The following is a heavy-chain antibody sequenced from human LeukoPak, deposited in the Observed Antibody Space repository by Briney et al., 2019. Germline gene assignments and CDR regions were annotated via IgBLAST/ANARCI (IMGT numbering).Heavy chain of an antibody. J-gene: IGHJ6*02. D-gene: IGHD5-12*01. Sequence: GGSLRLSCAASGFTVSTNYMTWVRQAPGKGLEWVSVIYSDGSTYYSDSVKGRFTISRDNSKNTLDLQMNSLRAEDAAVYYCARVTYSGYDFGQPYYYGMDVWGQGTTVTVSS. V-gene: IGHV3-66*01. CDR1: GFTVSTNY. CDR3: ARVTYSGYDFGQPYYYGMDV. CDR2: IYSDGST.